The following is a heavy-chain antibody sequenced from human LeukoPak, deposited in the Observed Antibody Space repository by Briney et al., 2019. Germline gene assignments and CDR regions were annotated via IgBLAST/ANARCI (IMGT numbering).Heavy chain of an antibody. CDR3: ARGRAQGYCSSTSCRIPFDP. Sequence: GGSLRLSCAASGFTFSSYAMHWVRQAPGKGLEWVAVISYDGSSKYYADSVKGRFTISRDNSKNTLYLQMNSLRAEDTAVYYCARGRAQGYCSSTSCRIPFDPWGQGTLVTVSS. D-gene: IGHD2-2*01. J-gene: IGHJ5*02. CDR2: ISYDGSSK. CDR1: GFTFSSYA. V-gene: IGHV3-30*01.